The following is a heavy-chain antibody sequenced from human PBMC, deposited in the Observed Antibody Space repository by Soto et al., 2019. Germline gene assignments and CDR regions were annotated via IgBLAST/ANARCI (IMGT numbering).Heavy chain of an antibody. J-gene: IGHJ6*02. Sequence: QVQLEQSGAEVKKPGSSVKVSCKASGGTFRTAAISWVRQAPGQGLEWMGGIMPVFRTPDYAQKFQGRVTTTADESTNTAYMELSGLRSDDTAVYYCARDNDRPQLGGNYYYILDVWGQGTTITFSS. CDR3: ARDNDRPQLGGNYYYILDV. D-gene: IGHD2-8*01. V-gene: IGHV1-69*12. CDR1: GGTFRTAA. CDR2: IMPVFRTP.